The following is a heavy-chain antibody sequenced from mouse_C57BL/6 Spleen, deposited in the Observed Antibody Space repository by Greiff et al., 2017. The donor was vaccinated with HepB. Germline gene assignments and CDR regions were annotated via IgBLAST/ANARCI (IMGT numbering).Heavy chain of an antibody. Sequence: VQLQQSGPELVKPGASVKMSCKASGYTFTDYNMHWVKQSHGKSLEWIGYINPNNGGTSYNQKFKGKATLTVNKSSSTAYMELRSLTSEDSAVYYCAREDWDVSYFDYWGQGTTLTVSS. J-gene: IGHJ2*01. CDR2: INPNNGGT. CDR3: AREDWDVSYFDY. CDR1: GYTFTDYN. D-gene: IGHD4-1*01. V-gene: IGHV1-22*01.